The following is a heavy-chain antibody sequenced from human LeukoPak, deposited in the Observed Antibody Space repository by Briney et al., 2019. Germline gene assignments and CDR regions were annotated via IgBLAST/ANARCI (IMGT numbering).Heavy chain of an antibody. Sequence: GGSLRLSCAASGFTFSNYWMSWVRQAPGKGLEWVANKMKDGSPNYYVDSVKGRFTISRDNSKNTLYLQMNSLRAEDTAVYYCARVGSGYYKYRYYYYYMDVWGKGTTVTVSS. CDR3: ARVGSGYYKYRYYYYYMDV. CDR2: KMKDGSPN. D-gene: IGHD3-3*01. CDR1: GFTFSNYW. J-gene: IGHJ6*03. V-gene: IGHV3-7*03.